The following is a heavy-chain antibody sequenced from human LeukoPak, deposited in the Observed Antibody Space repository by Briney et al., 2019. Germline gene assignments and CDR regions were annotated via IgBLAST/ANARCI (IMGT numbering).Heavy chain of an antibody. D-gene: IGHD6-6*01. CDR2: IYHSGST. CDR1: GGSISTYY. J-gene: IGHJ1*01. CDR3: ARGGATRLHFQN. V-gene: IGHV4-59*01. Sequence: SETLSLTCTVSGGSISTYYWNWIRQPPGKGLEWIGYIYHSGSTNYNPSLQSRVTISVDTSKNQFSLNLNSVTAADTAVYYCARGGATRLHFQNWGQGTLVTVSS.